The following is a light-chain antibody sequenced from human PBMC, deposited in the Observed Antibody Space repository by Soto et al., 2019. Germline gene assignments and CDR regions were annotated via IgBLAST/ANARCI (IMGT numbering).Light chain of an antibody. Sequence: DIPMTQSPSTLSASVGDRVTITCRASQSISSWLAWYQQKPGKAPKLLIYKASSLESGVPSSFSGSGSGTEFTLTISSLQPDDFATYYCQQYNSYPTFGQGTKVEIK. CDR1: QSISSW. V-gene: IGKV1-5*03. CDR3: QQYNSYPT. J-gene: IGKJ1*01. CDR2: KAS.